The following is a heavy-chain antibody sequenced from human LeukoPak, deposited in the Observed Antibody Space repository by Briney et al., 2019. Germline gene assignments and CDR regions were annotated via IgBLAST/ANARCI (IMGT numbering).Heavy chain of an antibody. Sequence: SETLSLTCTVSGGSISSSSYYWGWIRQPPGKGLEWIGSIYYSGSTYYNPSLKSRVTISVDTSKNQFSLKLSSVTAADTAVYYCARDRIYSSSWYGRTNFDHDAFDIWGQGTMVTVSS. J-gene: IGHJ3*02. V-gene: IGHV4-39*07. CDR1: GGSISSSSYY. CDR2: IYYSGST. CDR3: ARDRIYSSSWYGRTNFDHDAFDI. D-gene: IGHD6-13*01.